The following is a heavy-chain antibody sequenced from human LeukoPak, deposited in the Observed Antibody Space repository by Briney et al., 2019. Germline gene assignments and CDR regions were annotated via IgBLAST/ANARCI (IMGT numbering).Heavy chain of an antibody. Sequence: GASVKVSCKASGYTFSGYYMHWVRQAPGQGLEWMGWINPNSGGTNYAQKFQGRVTMTRDTSISTAYMELSRLRSDDTAVYYCARVNDLQVQYYYYYMDVWGKGTTVTISS. CDR1: GYTFSGYY. J-gene: IGHJ6*03. CDR3: ARVNDLQVQYYYYYMDV. CDR2: INPNSGGT. V-gene: IGHV1-2*02. D-gene: IGHD3-10*01.